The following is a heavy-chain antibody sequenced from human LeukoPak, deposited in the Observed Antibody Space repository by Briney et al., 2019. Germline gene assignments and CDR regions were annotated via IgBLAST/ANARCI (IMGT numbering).Heavy chain of an antibody. CDR1: GGSFSNYY. CDR2: INDSGTI. CDR3: ARLLGNWNYAHCDY. Sequence: SETLSLTCAVYGGSFSNYYWSWIRQSPGKGLEWIGEINDSGTINYNPSLMSRVTISVDKSKNQFSLKLSSVTAADTAVYYCARLLGNWNYAHCDYWGQGTLVTVSS. V-gene: IGHV4-34*01. J-gene: IGHJ4*02. D-gene: IGHD1-7*01.